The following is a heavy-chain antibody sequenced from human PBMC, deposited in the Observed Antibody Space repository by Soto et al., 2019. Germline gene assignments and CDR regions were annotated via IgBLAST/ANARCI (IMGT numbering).Heavy chain of an antibody. V-gene: IGHV1-69*01. Sequence: QVQLVQSGAEVKKPGSSVKVSCKASVGTFSSYAISWVRQAPGQGLEWMGGIIPIFGTANYAQKFQGRVTITADESTSTAYMELSSLRSEDTAVYYCARTGTTHPGVVEKLDYWGQGTLVTVSS. CDR1: VGTFSSYA. CDR3: ARTGTTHPGVVEKLDY. J-gene: IGHJ4*02. CDR2: IIPIFGTA. D-gene: IGHD1-7*01.